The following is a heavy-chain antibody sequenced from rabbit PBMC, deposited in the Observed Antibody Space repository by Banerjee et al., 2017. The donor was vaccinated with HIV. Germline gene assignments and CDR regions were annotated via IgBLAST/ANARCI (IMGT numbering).Heavy chain of an antibody. D-gene: IGHD4-1*01. J-gene: IGHJ4*01. CDR3: ARDLAGVIGWNFNL. CDR2: IYTGATGRT. V-gene: IGHV1S45*01. Sequence: QQQLEESGGGLVKPGGTLTLTCKASGIDFSSYYYIYWVRQAPGKGLEWIACIYTGATGRTYYASWARGRFTVSKSSSTTVTLQMTSLTAADTATYFCARDLAGVIGWNFNLWGPGTLVTVS. CDR1: GIDFSSYYY.